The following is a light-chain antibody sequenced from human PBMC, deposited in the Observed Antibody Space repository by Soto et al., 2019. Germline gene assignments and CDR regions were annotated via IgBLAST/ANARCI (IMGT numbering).Light chain of an antibody. CDR1: SSDVGGYNY. Sequence: QSVLTQPRSVSGSPGQSVTISCTGTSSDVGGYNYVSWYQQHPGKAPKLMIYDVSKRPSGVPDRFSGSKSGNTASLTISGLQAEDEADYYCCSYAGTLQVVFGGGTQLTVL. V-gene: IGLV2-11*01. CDR2: DVS. J-gene: IGLJ2*01. CDR3: CSYAGTLQVV.